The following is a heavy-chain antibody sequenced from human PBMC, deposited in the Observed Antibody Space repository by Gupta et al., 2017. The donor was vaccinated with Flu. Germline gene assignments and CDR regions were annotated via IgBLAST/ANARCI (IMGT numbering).Heavy chain of an antibody. Sequence: MPLEKSGVGLVQPDGSLKLSCEASEFTFRRSYLQCSRNAPGKGLGWVSRINPDGSSTTYAESVKGRFTISRDNAKNTLYLQMYSLGDDDTAVYYCATVTSGCWGQGTLVTVSS. D-gene: IGHD4-17*01. V-gene: IGHV3-74*03. CDR3: ATVTSGC. J-gene: IGHJ4*02. CDR2: INPDGSST. CDR1: EFTFRRSY.